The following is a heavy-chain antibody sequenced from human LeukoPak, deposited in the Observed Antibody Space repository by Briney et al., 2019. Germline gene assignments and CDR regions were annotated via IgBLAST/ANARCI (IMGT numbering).Heavy chain of an antibody. V-gene: IGHV4-34*01. J-gene: IGHJ5*02. D-gene: IGHD6-13*01. CDR3: AREYHPSSSWYLADIWFDP. Sequence: SETLSLTCAVYGGSFSGYYWSWIRQPPGKGLEWIGEINHSGSTNYNPSLKSRVTISVDTSKNQFSLKLSSVTAADTAVYYCAREYHPSSSWYLADIWFDPWGQGTLATVPS. CDR2: INHSGST. CDR1: GGSFSGYY.